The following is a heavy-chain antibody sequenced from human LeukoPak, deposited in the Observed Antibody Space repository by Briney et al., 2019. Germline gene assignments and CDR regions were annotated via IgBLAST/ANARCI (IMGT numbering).Heavy chain of an antibody. D-gene: IGHD1-26*01. J-gene: IGHJ4*02. CDR2: INQSGGT. CDR1: GGSFSGYY. V-gene: IGHV4-34*01. CDR3: ARGGWELPEGYLDY. Sequence: PSETLSLTCAVYGGSFSGYYWSWIRLRPGKGLEWIGEINQSGGTSYNPSLKSRVTMSVDTSKNQFSLKLISVTVADTALYYCARGGWELPEGYLDYWGQGTLVTVSS.